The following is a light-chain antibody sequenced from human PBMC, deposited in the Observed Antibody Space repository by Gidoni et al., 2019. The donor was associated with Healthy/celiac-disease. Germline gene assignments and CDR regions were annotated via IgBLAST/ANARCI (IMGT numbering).Light chain of an antibody. CDR1: QSISSG. CDR3: QQYNSYSQT. J-gene: IGKJ1*01. Sequence: DIQMTQSPSTLSASVGDRVTITCRASQSISSGLAWYQQKPGKAPKLLIYKASSLESGVPSRFRGSGSGTEFTLTISSLQTDDFATYYCQQYNSYSQTFGQGTKVEIK. V-gene: IGKV1-5*03. CDR2: KAS.